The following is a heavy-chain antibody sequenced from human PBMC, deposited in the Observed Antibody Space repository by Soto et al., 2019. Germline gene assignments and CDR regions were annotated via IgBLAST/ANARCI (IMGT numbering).Heavy chain of an antibody. V-gene: IGHV4-30-4*01. D-gene: IGHD3-22*01. CDR3: ARGEVYYYDSSGYYEVFDI. CDR2: IYYSGST. J-gene: IGHJ3*02. CDR1: GGSISSGDYY. Sequence: SETLSLTCTVSGGSISSGDYYWSWIRQPPGKGLEWIGYIYYSGSTYYNPSLKSRVTISVDTSKNQFSLKLSSVTAADTAVYYCARGEVYYYDSSGYYEVFDIWGQGTMVPVSS.